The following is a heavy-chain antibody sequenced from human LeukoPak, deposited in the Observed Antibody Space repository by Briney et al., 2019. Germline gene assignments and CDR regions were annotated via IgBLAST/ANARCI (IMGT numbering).Heavy chain of an antibody. CDR2: FDPEEGET. CDR3: ATGSVVAAPEYYYYGMDV. V-gene: IGHV1-24*01. Sequence: ASVKVSCKVSGYTLTELSMHWVRQAPGKGLEWMGGFDPEEGETIYAQKFQGRVTMTEDTSTDTAYMELSSLRSEDTAVYYCATGSVVAAPEYYYYGMDVWGQGTTVTVSS. J-gene: IGHJ6*02. D-gene: IGHD2-15*01. CDR1: GYTLTELS.